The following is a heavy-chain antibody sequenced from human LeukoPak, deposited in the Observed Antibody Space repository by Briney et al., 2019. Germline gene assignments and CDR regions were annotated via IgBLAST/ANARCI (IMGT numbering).Heavy chain of an antibody. Sequence: GASVKVSCKASGYTFTDYYINWVRQAPGQGLEWIGWINPNSGDTNYAHQDRVTMTRDTSISTAYIELNLLRSDDTAVFYCARGDYYGSPKVVAAWGQGTLVTVSS. CDR2: INPNSGDT. J-gene: IGHJ5*02. V-gene: IGHV1-2*02. CDR3: ARGDYYGSPKVVAA. CDR1: GYTFTDYY. D-gene: IGHD3-10*01.